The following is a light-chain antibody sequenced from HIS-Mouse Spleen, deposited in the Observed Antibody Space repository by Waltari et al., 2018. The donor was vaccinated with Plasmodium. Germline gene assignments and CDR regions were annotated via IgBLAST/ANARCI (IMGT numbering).Light chain of an antibody. CDR3: QQYNSYSGT. CDR2: KAS. Sequence: DIQMTQSPSTLSASVGDRVTITCRASQSITSWFAWYQQKPGKAPKLLIYKASSLESGVPSRFSGSGSGTEFTLTISSLQPDDIATYYCQQYNSYSGTFGQGTKLEIK. J-gene: IGKJ2*01. V-gene: IGKV1-5*03. CDR1: QSITSW.